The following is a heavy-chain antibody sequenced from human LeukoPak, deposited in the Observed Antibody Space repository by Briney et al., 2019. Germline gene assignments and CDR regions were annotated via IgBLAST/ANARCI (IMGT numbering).Heavy chain of an antibody. CDR2: ISSSSSYI. CDR1: GFTFSSYS. J-gene: IGHJ4*02. D-gene: IGHD3-9*01. V-gene: IGHV3-21*01. CDR3: ARDVLTGSFDY. Sequence: GGSLRLSCAASGFTFSSYSMNWVRQAPGKGLEWVSSISSSSSYIYYADSVKGRSTISRDNAKNSLYLQMNSLRAEDTAVYYCARDVLTGSFDYWGQGTLVTVSS.